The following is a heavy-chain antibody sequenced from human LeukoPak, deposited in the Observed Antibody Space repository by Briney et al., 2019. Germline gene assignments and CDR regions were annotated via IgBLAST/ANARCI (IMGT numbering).Heavy chain of an antibody. V-gene: IGHV3-13*01. CDR2: IGTAGDT. Sequence: GSLKLSCAASGFTFSSYDMHWVRQATGKGLEWVSAIGTAGDTYYPGSVKGRFTISRENAKNSLYLQMNSLRAEDTAVYYCARGIAVAGTSYYFDYWGQGTLVTVSS. CDR1: GFTFSSYD. D-gene: IGHD6-19*01. CDR3: ARGIAVAGTSYYFDY. J-gene: IGHJ4*02.